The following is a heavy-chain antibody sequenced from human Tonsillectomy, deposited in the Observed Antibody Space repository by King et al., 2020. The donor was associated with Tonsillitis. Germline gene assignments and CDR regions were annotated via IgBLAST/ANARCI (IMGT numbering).Heavy chain of an antibody. Sequence: VQLVESGAEVKKPGASVKVSCKASGYTFTSYDINWVRQATGQGLEWMGWMNPNSGNTGYAQKFQGRVTMTRNTSISTAYMELSSLRSEDTAVYYCARSPPSDVLRWFGALPMTAPTLAYDYWGQGTLVTVSS. D-gene: IGHD3-10*01. V-gene: IGHV1-8*01. J-gene: IGHJ4*02. CDR2: MNPNSGNT. CDR1: GYTFTSYD. CDR3: ARSPPSDVLRWFGALPMTAPTLAYDY.